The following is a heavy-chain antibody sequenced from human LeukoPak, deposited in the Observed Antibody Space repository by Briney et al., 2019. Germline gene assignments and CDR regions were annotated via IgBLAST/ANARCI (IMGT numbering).Heavy chain of an antibody. CDR1: GFSLSGYW. V-gene: IGHV3-74*01. D-gene: IGHD2-15*01. CDR2: NNGDGSTT. CDR3: ARDPRNVGLAP. J-gene: IGHJ5*02. Sequence: GGSLRLSCVASGFSLSGYWMYWVRQAPGKGLMYISRNNGDGSTTNYADVVKGRFTMSRDNVKNTLYLQMSSLRVEDTAVYYCARDPRNVGLAPWGQGTLVTVSS.